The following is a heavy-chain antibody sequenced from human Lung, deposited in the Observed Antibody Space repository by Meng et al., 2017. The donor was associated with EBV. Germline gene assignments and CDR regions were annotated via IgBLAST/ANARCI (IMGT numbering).Heavy chain of an antibody. V-gene: IGHV3-15*07. CDR3: ARDYAADGTGDHYFDD. CDR2: MRGQGDDEAT. D-gene: IGHD6-13*01. CDR1: FLLSNAW. J-gene: IGHJ4*02. Sequence: FLLSNAWMNWVRQAPGKGLEWVGRMRGQGDDEATDYAVPVRGRFILSRDDSRNTLFLQMNSLKIEDTAVYYCARDYAADGTGDHYFDDWGQGALVTVSS.